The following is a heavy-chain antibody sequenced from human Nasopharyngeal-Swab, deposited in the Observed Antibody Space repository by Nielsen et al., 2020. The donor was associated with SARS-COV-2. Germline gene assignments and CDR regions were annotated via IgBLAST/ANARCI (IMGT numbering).Heavy chain of an antibody. CDR1: GGSISSYY. J-gene: IGHJ4*02. V-gene: IGHV4-4*07. CDR2: IYTSGST. Sequence: SETLSLTCTVSGGSISSYYWSWIRKPAGKGLEWIGRIYTSGSTNYNPSLKSRVTMSVDTSKNQFSLKLSSVTAADTAVYYCARSPYYYDSSGYQYYFDYWGQGTLVTVSS. D-gene: IGHD3-22*01. CDR3: ARSPYYYDSSGYQYYFDY.